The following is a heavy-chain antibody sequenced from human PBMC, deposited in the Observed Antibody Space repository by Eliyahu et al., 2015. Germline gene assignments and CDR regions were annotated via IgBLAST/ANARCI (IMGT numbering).Heavy chain of an antibody. CDR2: ISGNGGST. D-gene: IGHD3-10*01. J-gene: IGHJ4*02. CDR3: AREGSGNYQRSLGL. V-gene: IGHV3-64*07. CDR1: GXTXXNYA. Sequence: EVQLVQSGGGLVQPGGSLRLSCVVSGXTXXNYAMHWVRQAPGKGLEYVSYISGNGGSTYYADSVKGRFTISRDNSKNTLYLQLGSLRVEDMAVYYCAREGSGNYQRSLGLWGQGTLVTVSS.